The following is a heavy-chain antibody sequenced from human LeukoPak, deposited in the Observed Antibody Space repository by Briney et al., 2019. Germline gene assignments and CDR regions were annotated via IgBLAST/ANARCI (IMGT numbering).Heavy chain of an antibody. CDR2: IYYSGST. Sequence: SETLSLTCTVSGGSISSSSYYWGWLRQPPGTGLEWFGSIYYSGSTYYNPSLKRRVTISVDTSKTQFSLKLSSLTAAATPIYYCARHRRRYYYYYYYMDVWGKGTTVTVSS. V-gene: IGHV4-39*01. CDR3: ARHRRRYYYYYYYMDV. CDR1: GGSISSSSYY. J-gene: IGHJ6*03. D-gene: IGHD1-14*01.